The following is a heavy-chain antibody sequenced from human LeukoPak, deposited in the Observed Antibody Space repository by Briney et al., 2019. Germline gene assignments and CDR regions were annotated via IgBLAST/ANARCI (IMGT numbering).Heavy chain of an antibody. CDR3: GRQGYTASYYFLDY. J-gene: IGHJ4*02. CDR2: IYTTGTT. Sequence: SETLSLTCTVSGGSINSYYWGWVRQRAGEGVEWFGRIYTTGTTNYTPSLKSRLSMSVDTSKNQFSLRLRSVTAADTAVYYCGRQGYTASYYFLDYWSQGTLVTVSS. CDR1: GGSINSYY. V-gene: IGHV4-4*07. D-gene: IGHD1-26*01.